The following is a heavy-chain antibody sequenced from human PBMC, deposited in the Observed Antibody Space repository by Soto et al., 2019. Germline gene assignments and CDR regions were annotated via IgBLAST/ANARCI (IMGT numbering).Heavy chain of an antibody. D-gene: IGHD2-15*01. CDR3: ARYILFDY. CDR2: INAGTGNT. J-gene: IGHJ4*02. V-gene: IGHV1-3*05. Sequence: QVQLVQSGAEEKKPGASVKVSCKASGYTFTSYAMHWVRQAPGQRLEWMGWINAGTGNTKYSQKFQGRVTITRDTSASTAYRELSSLRSEDTAVYYCARYILFDYWGQGTLVTVSS. CDR1: GYTFTSYA.